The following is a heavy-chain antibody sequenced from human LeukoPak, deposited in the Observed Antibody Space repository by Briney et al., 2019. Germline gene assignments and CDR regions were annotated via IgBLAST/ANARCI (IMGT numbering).Heavy chain of an antibody. CDR1: GGSISSSNW. Sequence: PSETLSLTCAVSGGSISSSNWWSWVRPPPGKGLEWIGEIYHSGSTNYNPSLKSRVTISVDKSKNQFSLKLSSVTAADTAVYYRARSCSSTSCYSSADWFDPWGQGTLVTVSS. V-gene: IGHV4-4*02. J-gene: IGHJ5*02. CDR3: ARSCSSTSCYSSADWFDP. D-gene: IGHD2-2*01. CDR2: IYHSGST.